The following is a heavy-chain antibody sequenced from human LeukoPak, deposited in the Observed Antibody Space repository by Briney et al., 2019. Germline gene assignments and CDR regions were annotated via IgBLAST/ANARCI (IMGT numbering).Heavy chain of an antibody. Sequence: SETLSLTCAVYGGSFRGYYWSWIRQPPGKGLEWIGEIYHSGSTNYNPSLKSRATLSVDTSKNQFSLILGSVTAADTAVYYCARGDSVVGLGYWGQGTLVTVSS. CDR1: GGSFRGYY. CDR3: ARGDSVVGLGY. J-gene: IGHJ4*02. CDR2: IYHSGST. V-gene: IGHV4-34*01. D-gene: IGHD4-23*01.